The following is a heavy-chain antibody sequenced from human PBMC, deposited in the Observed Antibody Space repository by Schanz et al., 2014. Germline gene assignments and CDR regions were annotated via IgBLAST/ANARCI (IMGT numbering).Heavy chain of an antibody. CDR2: MNPNSGNP. CDR1: GGTFSSFG. V-gene: IGHV1-8*01. CDR3: ARGRTFDY. J-gene: IGHJ4*02. Sequence: QGQLVQSGPEVKEPGSSVKVSCKASGGTFSSFGINWVRQAPGQGLEWLGWMNPNSGNPGFAQKFRGRVTMTRNTSMSTAYIELHILTSEDTAVYYCARGRTFDYWGQGTLVTVSS.